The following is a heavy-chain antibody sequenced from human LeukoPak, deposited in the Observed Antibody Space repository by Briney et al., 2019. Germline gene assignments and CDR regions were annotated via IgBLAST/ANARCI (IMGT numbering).Heavy chain of an antibody. V-gene: IGHV3-30*02. J-gene: IGHJ6*04. CDR1: GFTFSSYG. CDR2: IRYDGSNQ. CDR3: AKDFVSYCISTTCYTLTDV. D-gene: IGHD2-2*02. Sequence: GGSLRLSCAASGFTFSSYGLNWVRQAPGMGLEWVAFIRYDGSNQYYADSVKGRFTISRHNSKNTLYLQMNSLGAEDTAVYYCAKDFVSYCISTTCYTLTDVWGKGTTVTVSS.